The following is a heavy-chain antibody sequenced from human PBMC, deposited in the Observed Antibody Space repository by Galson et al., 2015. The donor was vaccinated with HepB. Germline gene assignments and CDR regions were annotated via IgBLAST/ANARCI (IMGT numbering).Heavy chain of an antibody. CDR2: MWYDGNNR. CDR1: GFTFMSYG. Sequence: SLRLSCAASGFTFMSYGMHWVRQVPGKGLEWVAVMWYDGNNRYYEDSVKGRFTISRDNFQNTLFLQMNSLRVEDTAIYYCARAPGEWSFFDYWGQGILVTVSS. J-gene: IGHJ4*02. CDR3: ARAPGEWSFFDY. D-gene: IGHD3-10*01. V-gene: IGHV3-33*01.